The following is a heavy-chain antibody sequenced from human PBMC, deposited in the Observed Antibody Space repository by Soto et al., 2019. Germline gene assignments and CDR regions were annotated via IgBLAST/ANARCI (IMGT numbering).Heavy chain of an antibody. Sequence: QVQLVQSGAEVKKPGASVKVSCKASGYTFTSHGISWVRQAPGQGLEWMGWISAYNGNTNYAQKLQGRVTMTTDTPTSTADMELRSLRSDDTAVYYCARDEPTVVTPAQAIDYWGQGTLVTVSS. CDR2: ISAYNGNT. CDR1: GYTFTSHG. D-gene: IGHD4-17*01. J-gene: IGHJ4*02. V-gene: IGHV1-18*01. CDR3: ARDEPTVVTPAQAIDY.